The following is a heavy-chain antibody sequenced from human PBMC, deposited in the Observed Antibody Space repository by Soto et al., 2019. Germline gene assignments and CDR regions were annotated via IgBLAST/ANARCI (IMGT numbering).Heavy chain of an antibody. J-gene: IGHJ4*02. D-gene: IGHD6-13*01. CDR3: ARQGEYSSSWYDY. CDR2: IYYSENT. Sequence: PSETLSLTCTVSGGSVSSSSYSWGWIRQPPGKGLEWIGTIYYSENTYYNPSLMSRVTISVDTSKKQFSLKLSSVTAADTAVYYCARQGEYSSSWYDYWGQGTLVTVSS. CDR1: GGSVSSSSYS. V-gene: IGHV4-39*01.